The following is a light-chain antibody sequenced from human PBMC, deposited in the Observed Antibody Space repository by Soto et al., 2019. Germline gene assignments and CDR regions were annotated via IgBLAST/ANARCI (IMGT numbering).Light chain of an antibody. CDR2: DAS. V-gene: IGKV1-5*01. CDR1: QSISSW. J-gene: IGKJ1*01. CDR3: QQYNSWWT. Sequence: DIQRTQSPSTLSASVGDRVTITCRASQSISSWLAWYQQKPGKAPKLLIYDASSLESGVPSRFSGSGSGTEFTLTISSLQPDDFATYYCQQYNSWWTFGQGTKVDIK.